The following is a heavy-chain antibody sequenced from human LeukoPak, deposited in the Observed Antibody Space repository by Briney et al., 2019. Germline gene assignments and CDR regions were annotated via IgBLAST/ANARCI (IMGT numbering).Heavy chain of an antibody. Sequence: PGGSLRLSCAASGFTFSSSAMSWVRQAPGKGLEWVSSISSSSSYIYYADSVKGRFTISRDNSKNTLYLQMNSLRAEDTAVYYCASQAGIAAAGYFDYWGQGTLVTVSS. D-gene: IGHD6-13*01. V-gene: IGHV3-21*04. CDR3: ASQAGIAAAGYFDY. J-gene: IGHJ4*02. CDR1: GFTFSSSA. CDR2: ISSSSSYI.